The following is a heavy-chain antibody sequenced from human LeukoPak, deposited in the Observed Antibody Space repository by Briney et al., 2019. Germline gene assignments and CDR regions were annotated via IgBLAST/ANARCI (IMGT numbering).Heavy chain of an antibody. V-gene: IGHV1-8*01. CDR1: GYTFTSYD. D-gene: IGHD5-12*01. Sequence: ASVKVSCKASGYTFTSYDINWVRQATGQGLEWMGWMNPNSGNTGYAQKFQGRVTMTRNTSISTAYMELSSLRSEDTAVYYCAADIVASNPNGGYYYGMDVWGQGTTVTVSS. J-gene: IGHJ6*02. CDR3: AADIVASNPNGGYYYGMDV. CDR2: MNPNSGNT.